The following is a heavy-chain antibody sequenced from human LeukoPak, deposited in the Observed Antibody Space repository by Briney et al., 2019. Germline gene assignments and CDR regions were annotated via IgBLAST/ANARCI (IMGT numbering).Heavy chain of an antibody. D-gene: IGHD3-10*01. CDR1: GGSISSYY. Sequence: SETLSLTCTVSGGSISSYYWSWIRQPPGKGLEWIGYIYYSGSTNYNPSLKSRVTISVDTSKNQFSLKLSSVTAADTAAYYCARFEGPYGSGSIDYWGQGTLDTVSS. V-gene: IGHV4-59*01. J-gene: IGHJ4*02. CDR3: ARFEGPYGSGSIDY. CDR2: IYYSGST.